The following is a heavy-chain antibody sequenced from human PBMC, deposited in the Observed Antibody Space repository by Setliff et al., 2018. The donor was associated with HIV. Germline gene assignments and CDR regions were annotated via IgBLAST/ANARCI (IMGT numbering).Heavy chain of an antibody. Sequence: PSETLSLTCFVSGVSISDHYWGWIRQPPGKGLEWIGYIYSSGTTQYNPSVESRVTMSLDTSRDQFSLNLRSVTAADTAVYYCARDRRITMVRGVMNYYYMDVWGKGTTVTVSS. V-gene: IGHV4-4*09. CDR1: GVSISDHY. CDR2: IYSSGTT. J-gene: IGHJ6*03. D-gene: IGHD3-10*01. CDR3: ARDRRITMVRGVMNYYYMDV.